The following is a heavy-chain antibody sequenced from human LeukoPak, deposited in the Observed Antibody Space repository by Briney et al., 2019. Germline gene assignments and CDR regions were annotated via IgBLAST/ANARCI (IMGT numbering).Heavy chain of an antibody. V-gene: IGHV3-23*01. CDR3: ARGGKDLPWGSEINVFDI. CDR2: ISGSGGST. D-gene: IGHD3-16*01. CDR1: GFTFSSYA. J-gene: IGHJ3*02. Sequence: GGSLRLSCAASGFTFSSYAMSWVRQAPGKGLEWVSAISGSGGSTYYADSVKGRFTISRDNSKTTLYLQMNTRRAEDTPRYYCARGGKDLPWGSEINVFDIWGEGTMVTVSS.